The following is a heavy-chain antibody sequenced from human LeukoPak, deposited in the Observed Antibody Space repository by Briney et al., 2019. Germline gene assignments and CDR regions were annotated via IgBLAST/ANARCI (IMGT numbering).Heavy chain of an antibody. CDR1: GFTFSSYG. J-gene: IGHJ3*02. D-gene: IGHD3-16*01. Sequence: GGSLRLSCAASGFTFSSYGMHWVRQAPGKGLEWVAVISYDGSNKYYADSVKGRFTISRDNSKNTLYLQMNSLRAEDTAVYYCAKDGGVGAFDIWGQGTMVTVSS. V-gene: IGHV3-30*18. CDR3: AKDGGVGAFDI. CDR2: ISYDGSNK.